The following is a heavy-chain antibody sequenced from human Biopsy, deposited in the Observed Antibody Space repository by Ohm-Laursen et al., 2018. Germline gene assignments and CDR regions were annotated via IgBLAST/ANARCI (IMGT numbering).Heavy chain of an antibody. CDR3: ASAHQYCSATTCNGGSDF. J-gene: IGHJ4*02. CDR2: INQDGSEK. D-gene: IGHD2-15*01. Sequence: SLRLSRSASGFTFSTYWMTWVRQAPGKGLEWVANINQDGSEKYYVDSVKGRFTISRDNAKDSLDLQMSSLRVEDTALYYCASAHQYCSATTCNGGSDFWGQGTLVTVSS. V-gene: IGHV3-7*01. CDR1: GFTFSTYW.